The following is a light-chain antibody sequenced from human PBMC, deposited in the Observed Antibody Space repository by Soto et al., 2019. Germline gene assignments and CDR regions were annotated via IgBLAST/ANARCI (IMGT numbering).Light chain of an antibody. Sequence: QSALTQPASVSGSPGQSITISCTGTSSDVGGYNYVSWYQQHPGKAPNLMIYEVSNRPSGVSDRFSGSRSGNTASLTISGLQAEDESDYYCISYTSSSTWVFGGGTKLTVL. J-gene: IGLJ3*02. CDR1: SSDVGGYNY. CDR2: EVS. CDR3: ISYTSSSTWV. V-gene: IGLV2-14*01.